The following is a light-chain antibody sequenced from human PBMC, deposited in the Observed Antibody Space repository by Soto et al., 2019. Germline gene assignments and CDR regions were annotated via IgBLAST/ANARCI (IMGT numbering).Light chain of an antibody. CDR3: QKYNSAPPET. CDR2: AAS. J-gene: IGKJ5*01. V-gene: IGKV1-27*01. CDR1: QGISNY. Sequence: DIQMTQSPSSLSASVGDRVTITCRASQGISNYLAWYQQKPGKVPKLLIYAASTLQSGVPSRFSGSGSGTDFTLTISSLQPEDVATYYCQKYNSAPPETFGHGTRLEIK.